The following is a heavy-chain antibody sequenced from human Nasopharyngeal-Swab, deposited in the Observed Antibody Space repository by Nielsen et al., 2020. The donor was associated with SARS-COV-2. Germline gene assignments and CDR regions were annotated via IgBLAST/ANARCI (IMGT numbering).Heavy chain of an antibody. D-gene: IGHD2-15*01. CDR3: ARGGDPREVVAATDCFDT. V-gene: IGHV1-46*01. J-gene: IGHJ5*02. CDR1: GYTFTRYY. CDR2: INPGGGSA. Sequence: ASVKVSCKASGYTFTRYYIHWVRQAPGQGLEWMGIINPGGGSARYSQNFQGRVTMTRDTSTNTVYMELYSLTSEDTAVYYCARGGDPREVVAATDCFDTWGQGTLVTVSS.